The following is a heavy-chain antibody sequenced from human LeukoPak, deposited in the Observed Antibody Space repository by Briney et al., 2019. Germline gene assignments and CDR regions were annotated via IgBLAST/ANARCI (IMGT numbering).Heavy chain of an antibody. J-gene: IGHJ4*02. CDR1: GGSFSGYY. V-gene: IGHV4-34*01. CDR3: ARGGDYGGDY. D-gene: IGHD4-17*01. CDR2: INHSGST. Sequence: SETLSLTCAVYGGSFSGYYWSWIRQPPGKGLEWIGEINHSGSTNHNPSLKSRVTISVDTSKNQFSLKLSSVTAADTAVYYCARGGDYGGDYWGQGTLVTVSS.